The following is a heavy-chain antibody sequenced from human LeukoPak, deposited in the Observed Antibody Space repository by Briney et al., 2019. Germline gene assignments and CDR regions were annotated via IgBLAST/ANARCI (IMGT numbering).Heavy chain of an antibody. CDR1: GFTFSDYY. CDR2: ISSSGSTI. V-gene: IGHV3-11*01. CDR3: ARVGVEEQLVPFDY. Sequence: GGSLRLSCAASGFTFSDYYMSWIRQAPGKGLEGVSYISSSGSTIYYADSVKGRFTISRDNAKNSLYLQMNSLRAEDTAVYYCARVGVEEQLVPFDYWGQGTLVTVSS. J-gene: IGHJ4*02. D-gene: IGHD6-13*01.